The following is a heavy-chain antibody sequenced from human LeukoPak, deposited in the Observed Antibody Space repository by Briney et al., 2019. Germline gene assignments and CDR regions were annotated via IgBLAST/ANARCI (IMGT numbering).Heavy chain of an antibody. CDR3: ARNYYDDSGSFATYWYFDL. D-gene: IGHD3-22*01. CDR1: GGSFSGHY. V-gene: IGHV4-59*11. CDR2: IYYLGAT. J-gene: IGHJ2*01. Sequence: PSETLSLTCTVSGGSFSGHYWSWIRQPPGKELEWIGNIYYLGATSYNPSLKSGVTISLDTPKNQFSLKLTSVTAADSAIYYCARNYYDDSGSFATYWYFDLWGRGTLVTVSS.